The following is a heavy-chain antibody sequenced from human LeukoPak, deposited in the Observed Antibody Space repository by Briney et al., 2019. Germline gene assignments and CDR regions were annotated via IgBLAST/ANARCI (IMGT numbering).Heavy chain of an antibody. J-gene: IGHJ4*02. V-gene: IGHV3-23*01. D-gene: IGHD5-12*01. Sequence: PGGSLRLSCAASGFPFNNYAVSWVRQAPGKGLQWVSLISGGGAGTDYADSVKGRFTISRNNSKHTLYLQMNSLRDEDTAIYFCARLSGYGSYCFDYWGQGTLVTVSS. CDR3: ARLSGYGSYCFDY. CDR1: GFPFNNYA. CDR2: ISGGGAGT.